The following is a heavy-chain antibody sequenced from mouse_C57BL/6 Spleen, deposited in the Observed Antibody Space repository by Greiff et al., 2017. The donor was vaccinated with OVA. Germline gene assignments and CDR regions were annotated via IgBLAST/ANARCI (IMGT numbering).Heavy chain of an antibody. CDR1: GYTFTDYE. CDR2: IDPETGGT. CDR3: TRSFLAY. J-gene: IGHJ3*01. V-gene: IGHV1-15*01. Sequence: VQLQQSGAELVRPGASVTLSCKASGYTFTDYEMHWVKQTPVHGLEWIGAIDPETGGTAYNQKFKGKAILTADKSSSTAYMELRSLTSEDAAVYYCTRSFLAYWGQGTLVTVSA.